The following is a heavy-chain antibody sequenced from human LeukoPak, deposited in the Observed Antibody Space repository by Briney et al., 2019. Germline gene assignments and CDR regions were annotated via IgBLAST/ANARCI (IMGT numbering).Heavy chain of an antibody. CDR1: GGSFSGYY. V-gene: IGHV4-34*01. CDR3: ARDQDSSGYYHDAFDI. CDR2: INHSGST. Sequence: SETLSLTCAVYGGSFSGYYWSWIRQPPGKGLEWIGEINHSGSTNYNPSLKSRVTISVDTSKNQFSLKLSSVTAADTAVYYCARDQDSSGYYHDAFDIWGQGTMVTVSS. J-gene: IGHJ3*02. D-gene: IGHD3-22*01.